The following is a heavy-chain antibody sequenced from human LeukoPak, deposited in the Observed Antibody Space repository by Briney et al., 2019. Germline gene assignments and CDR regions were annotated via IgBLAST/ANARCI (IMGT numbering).Heavy chain of an antibody. CDR2: IYYSGNT. J-gene: IGHJ5*02. V-gene: IGHV4-39*02. CDR1: GDSISTSNSY. Sequence: SETLSLTCTVSGDSISTSNSYWGWIRQPPGKGLEWIGSIYYSGNTYYNASLKSRVTISVDTSKNQFSLKLTSVTAADTAMYYCARDSWARFDPWGQGTLVTVSS. CDR3: ARDSWARFDP. D-gene: IGHD3-16*01.